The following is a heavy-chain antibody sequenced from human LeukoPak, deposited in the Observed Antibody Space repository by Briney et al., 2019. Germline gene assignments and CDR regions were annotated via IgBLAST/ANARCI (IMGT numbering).Heavy chain of an antibody. CDR1: GYTFTNYF. J-gene: IGHJ5*02. Sequence: ASVKVSCKASGYTFTNYFMHWVRQAPGQGLEWMGIINPRGGSTGYAQKFQGRITMTTDMSTRTVYMDLSSLESEDTAVYYCARRDCVGDCYSNWFDPWGQGTLVTVSS. CDR2: INPRGGST. V-gene: IGHV1-46*01. CDR3: ARRDCVGDCYSNWFDP. D-gene: IGHD2-21*02.